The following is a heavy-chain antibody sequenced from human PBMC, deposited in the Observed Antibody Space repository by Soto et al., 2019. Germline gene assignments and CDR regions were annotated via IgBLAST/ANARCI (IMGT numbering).Heavy chain of an antibody. CDR1: GGSISSYY. Sequence: QVQLQESGPGLLTPSETLSLTCTVSGGSISSYYWSWIRQPGGKGLEWIGRIYTSGNTTYNPSLKSRVTMSVDTSKNQFSLKLSSVTAADTAVYYCARACSSNSCYEVFDYWGQGTLVTVSS. J-gene: IGHJ4*02. D-gene: IGHD2-2*01. CDR2: IYTSGNT. V-gene: IGHV4-4*07. CDR3: ARACSSNSCYEVFDY.